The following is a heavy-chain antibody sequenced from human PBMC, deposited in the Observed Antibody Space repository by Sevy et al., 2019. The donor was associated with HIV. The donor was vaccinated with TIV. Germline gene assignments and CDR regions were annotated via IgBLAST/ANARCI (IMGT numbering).Heavy chain of an antibody. J-gene: IGHJ4*02. CDR3: ASNSGSYPFDS. D-gene: IGHD1-26*01. CDR1: GYTFTGYH. Sequence: ASVKVSCKASGYTFTGYHIHWVRQAPGQGLEWMGRINPNSGATNYAQKFQGRVTMTRDTSISSAYMELSRLRSDDTAVYYCASNSGSYPFDSWGQGTLVTVSS. V-gene: IGHV1-2*06. CDR2: INPNSGAT.